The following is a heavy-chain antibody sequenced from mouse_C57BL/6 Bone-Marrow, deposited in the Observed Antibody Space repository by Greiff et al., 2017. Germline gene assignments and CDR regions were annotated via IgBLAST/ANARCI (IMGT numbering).Heavy chain of an antibody. J-gene: IGHJ4*01. V-gene: IGHV1-18*01. CDR1: GYTFTDYN. Sequence: VQLQQSGPELVKPGASVKISCKASGYTFTDYNMDWVKQSHGKRLEWIGKINPKSGGTIYNEKFKGKATLTVDKASSTAYMELRSLTSEDTAVYYGARGVLLGYAMDDWGPGTSVTVSS. CDR3: ARGVLLGYAMDD. CDR2: INPKSGGT. D-gene: IGHD1-1*01.